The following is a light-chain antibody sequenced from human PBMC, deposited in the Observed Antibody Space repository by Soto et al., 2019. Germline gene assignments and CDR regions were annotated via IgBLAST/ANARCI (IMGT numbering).Light chain of an antibody. CDR2: EDN. Sequence: NFMLTQPHSVSESPAKTVTISCTRSSGSIASNYVQWYQQRPGSAPTTVIHEDNQRPSGVPDRFSGSIDSSSNSASLIISGLKTEDEADYYCQSYDSSNPWVFGGGTKLTVL. V-gene: IGLV6-57*03. J-gene: IGLJ3*02. CDR3: QSYDSSNPWV. CDR1: SGSIASNY.